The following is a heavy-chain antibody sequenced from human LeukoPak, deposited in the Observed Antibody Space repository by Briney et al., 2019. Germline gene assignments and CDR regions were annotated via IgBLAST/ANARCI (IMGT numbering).Heavy chain of an antibody. CDR1: GGTFSSYA. D-gene: IGHD6-19*01. J-gene: IGHJ5*02. CDR2: IIPIFGTA. CDR3: ARDSSGGNWFDP. V-gene: IGHV1-69*13. Sequence: SVKVSCKASGGTFSSYAISWVRQAPGQGLEWMGGIIPIFGTANYAQKFQGRVTITADESTSTAYMELSSLRSEDTAVYYCARDSSGGNWFDPWGQGTLVTVSS.